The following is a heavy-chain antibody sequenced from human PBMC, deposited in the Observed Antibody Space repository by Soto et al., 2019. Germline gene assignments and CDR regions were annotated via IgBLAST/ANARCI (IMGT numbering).Heavy chain of an antibody. V-gene: IGHV4-59*01. CDR1: GGSISSYY. CDR3: ARAYGDYLDY. Sequence: QVQLQESGPGLVKPSETLSLTCTVSGGSISSYYWSWIRQPPGKGLEWIGYIYYSGSTNYNPSLKSRVTISVDTSKNQFSLKLSSVTAADTAVYYCARAYGDYLDYWGQGTLVTVSS. CDR2: IYYSGST. D-gene: IGHD4-17*01. J-gene: IGHJ4*02.